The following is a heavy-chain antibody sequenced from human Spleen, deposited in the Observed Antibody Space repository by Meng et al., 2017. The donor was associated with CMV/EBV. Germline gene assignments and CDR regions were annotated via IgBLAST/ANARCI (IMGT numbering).Heavy chain of an antibody. CDR3: AKDYGRGIPGAYGMDV. Sequence: SETLSLTCTVSGYSISSGYHWGWIRQPPGKGLEWIGSIYSSGSVYYNPSLRSRVTISVDTSKNQFSLKLTSVTATDTAVYYCAKDYGRGIPGAYGMDVWGQGTTVTVSS. V-gene: IGHV4-38-2*02. CDR1: GYSISSGYH. CDR2: IYSSGSV. J-gene: IGHJ6*02. D-gene: IGHD3-16*01.